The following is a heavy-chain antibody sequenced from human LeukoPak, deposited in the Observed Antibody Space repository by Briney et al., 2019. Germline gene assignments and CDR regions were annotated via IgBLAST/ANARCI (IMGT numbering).Heavy chain of an antibody. J-gene: IGHJ6*04. CDR1: GFTFSSYE. V-gene: IGHV3-48*03. CDR3: AELGITMIGGV. D-gene: IGHD3-10*01. Sequence: GGSLRLSCAASGFTFSSYEMNWVRQAPGKVLEWVSYISSSGSTIYYADSVKGRFTISRDNSKNSLYLKMNSLRAEDTSIYYCAELGITMIGGVWGKGTTVTISS. CDR2: ISSSGSTI.